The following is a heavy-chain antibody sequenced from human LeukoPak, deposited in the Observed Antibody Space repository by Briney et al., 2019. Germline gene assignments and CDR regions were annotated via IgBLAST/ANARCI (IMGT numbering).Heavy chain of an antibody. V-gene: IGHV3-48*01. CDR3: ARETILAVAGDF. D-gene: IGHD6-19*01. Sequence: GGALRLSCAASGVTFNRNNMNWVRQAPGEGLEGVSYISSNSITRYYAETVKGGFTISRHNAKNPLYLQMNSLRADDTAVYYCARETILAVAGDFWGQGTLVTVSS. CDR2: ISSNSITR. J-gene: IGHJ4*02. CDR1: GVTFNRNN.